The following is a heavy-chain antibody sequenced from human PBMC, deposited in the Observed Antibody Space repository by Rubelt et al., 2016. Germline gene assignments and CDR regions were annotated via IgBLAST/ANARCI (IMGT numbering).Heavy chain of an antibody. V-gene: IGHV3-30*02. J-gene: IGHJ4*02. Sequence: QVQLVESGGGVVQPGGSLRLSCAASGFTFSSYGMHWVRQAPGKGLEWVAFIRYDGTNKYYADSVKGRLTISRDNPNNTLYLQMNDLRAEDMAVYYCAKDLGASNYFDYWGQGTQVTVSS. CDR2: IRYDGTNK. D-gene: IGHD1-26*01. CDR3: AKDLGASNYFDY. CDR1: GFTFSSYG.